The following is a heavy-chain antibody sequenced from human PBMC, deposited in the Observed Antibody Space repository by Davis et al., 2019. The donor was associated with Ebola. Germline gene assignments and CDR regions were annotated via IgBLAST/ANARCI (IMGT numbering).Heavy chain of an antibody. CDR1: GFTFSRYS. Sequence: AGSLRLSCAASGFTFSRYSMNWVRQAPGQGLEWVSSISSSSSYIYYADSVKGRFTISRDNAKNSLYLQMNSLRAEDTAVYYCARESLWGSGSSRTDSGWGQGTLVTVSS. CDR2: ISSSSSYI. D-gene: IGHD3-10*01. CDR3: ARESLWGSGSSRTDSG. J-gene: IGHJ4*02. V-gene: IGHV3-21*01.